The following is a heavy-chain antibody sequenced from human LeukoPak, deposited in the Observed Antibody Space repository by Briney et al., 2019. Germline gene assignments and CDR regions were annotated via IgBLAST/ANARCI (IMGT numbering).Heavy chain of an antibody. CDR2: IRTTAEGAKYA. CDR1: GFSFTDYP. V-gene: IGHV3-48*02. Sequence: GGSLRLSCATSGFSFTDYPMNWVRQAPGKGLEWISNIRTTAEGAKYAYYADSVKGRVTISRDDGKNTLYLHMNSLRDDDTAVYYCARDWVTYWGQGTLVTVSS. D-gene: IGHD2-21*02. CDR3: ARDWVTY. J-gene: IGHJ4*02.